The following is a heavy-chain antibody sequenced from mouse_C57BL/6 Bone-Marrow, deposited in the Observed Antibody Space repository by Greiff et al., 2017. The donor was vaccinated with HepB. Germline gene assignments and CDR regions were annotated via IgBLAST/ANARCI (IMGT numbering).Heavy chain of an antibody. V-gene: IGHV5-12*01. CDR3: ARQYYDYDWYFDV. CDR1: GFTFSDYY. J-gene: IGHJ1*03. Sequence: EVKLMESGGGLVQPGGSLKLSCAASGFTFSDYYMYWVRQTPEKRLEWVAYISNGGGSTYYPDTVKGRFTISRDNAKNTLYLQMSRLKSEDTAMYYCARQYYDYDWYFDVWGTGTAVSVTS. CDR2: ISNGGGST. D-gene: IGHD2-4*01.